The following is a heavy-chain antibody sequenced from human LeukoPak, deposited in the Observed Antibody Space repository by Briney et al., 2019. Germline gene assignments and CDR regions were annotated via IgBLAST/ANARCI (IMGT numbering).Heavy chain of an antibody. Sequence: GGSLRLSCAASGFSFSTYWMHWVRQPPGKGPVWVSRINSDGSTITYADAVMGRFTISRDNAKNMLYLQMNSLRAEDTATYYCASLSTSGRDYWGQGTLVTVSS. CDR1: GFSFSTYW. D-gene: IGHD2-2*01. J-gene: IGHJ4*02. CDR2: INSDGSTI. V-gene: IGHV3-74*03. CDR3: ASLSTSGRDY.